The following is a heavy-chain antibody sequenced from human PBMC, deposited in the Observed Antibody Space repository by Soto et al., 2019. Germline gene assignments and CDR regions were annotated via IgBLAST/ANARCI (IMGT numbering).Heavy chain of an antibody. J-gene: IGHJ6*02. CDR3: ARSSGGSGKLWNYYGMDD. D-gene: IGHD3-10*01. V-gene: IGHV3-21*06. Sequence: EVQLVESGGGLVKPGGSLRLSCAASGFTFSSYSMNWVRQAPGKGLEWVSSISSGSSYIYYADSVKGRFTISRDNAKNSPYLQMISLRAEDTAVYYCARSSGGSGKLWNYYGMDDWGQGTTVTVSS. CDR1: GFTFSSYS. CDR2: ISSGSSYI.